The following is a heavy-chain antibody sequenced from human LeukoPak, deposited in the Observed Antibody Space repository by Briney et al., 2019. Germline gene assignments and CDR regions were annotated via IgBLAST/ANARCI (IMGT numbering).Heavy chain of an antibody. CDR2: IIPILGIA. Sequence: PGGSLRLSCAASGFTFSSYAISWVRQAPGQGLEWMGRIIPILGIANYAQKFQGRVTITADKSTSTAYMELSSLRSEDTAVYYCASGYSYCDYWGQGTLVTVSS. CDR3: ASGYSYCDY. J-gene: IGHJ4*02. CDR1: GFTFSSYA. D-gene: IGHD5-18*01. V-gene: IGHV1-69*04.